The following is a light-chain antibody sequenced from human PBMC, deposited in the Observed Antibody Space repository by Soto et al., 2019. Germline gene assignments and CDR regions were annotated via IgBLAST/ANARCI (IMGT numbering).Light chain of an antibody. V-gene: IGKV1-39*01. CDR3: QQSYNTPPT. CDR2: AAS. CDR1: QSISNS. J-gene: IGKJ1*01. Sequence: DIQMTQSPSTLSASLGDRVTITCRASQSISNSLAWYQQKPGKAPKLLIYAASSLQSGVPSRFSGSGSGTDFTLTISSLQPEDFGTYYCQQSYNTPPTFGQGTKVDIK.